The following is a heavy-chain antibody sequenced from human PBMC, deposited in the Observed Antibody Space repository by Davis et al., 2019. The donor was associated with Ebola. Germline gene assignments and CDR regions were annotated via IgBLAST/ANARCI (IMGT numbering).Heavy chain of an antibody. Sequence: PGGSLRLSCAASGFTFSSYGMHWVRQAPGKGLEWVAVIWYDGSNKYYADSVKGRFTISRDNSKNSLYLQMNSLRAEDTAVYYCARLGSGWSHFDYWGQGALVTVSS. CDR3: ARLGSGWSHFDY. CDR1: GFTFSSYG. CDR2: IWYDGSNK. V-gene: IGHV3-33*01. J-gene: IGHJ4*02. D-gene: IGHD6-19*01.